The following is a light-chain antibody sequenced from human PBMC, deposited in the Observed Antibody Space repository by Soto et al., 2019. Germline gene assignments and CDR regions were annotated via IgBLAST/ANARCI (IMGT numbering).Light chain of an antibody. J-gene: IGKJ4*01. CDR2: GSS. Sequence: LTQSPDTLALSPGERATISCRASQSVSSNLAWYQQKPGQAPRLLIYGSSSRATGIPDRFSCRGSGTEFDLSMRSLDPEDIAVYYYQEHGSSPLTFGGGTKVDIK. V-gene: IGKV3-20*01. CDR1: QSVSSN. CDR3: QEHGSSPLT.